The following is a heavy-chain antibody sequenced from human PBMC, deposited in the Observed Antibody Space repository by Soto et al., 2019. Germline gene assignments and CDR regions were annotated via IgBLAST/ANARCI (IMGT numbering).Heavy chain of an antibody. V-gene: IGHV3-23*01. CDR3: AKDLEQWLVRYYFDY. J-gene: IGHJ4*02. CDR1: GFTFSSYA. Sequence: EVQLLESGGGLVQPGGSLRLSCAASGFTFSSYAMSWVRQAPGKGLEWVSAISGSGGSTYYAASVKGRFTISRDNSKNTLYLQMNSLRAEDTAVYYCAKDLEQWLVRYYFDYWGQGTLVTVSS. CDR2: ISGSGGST. D-gene: IGHD6-19*01.